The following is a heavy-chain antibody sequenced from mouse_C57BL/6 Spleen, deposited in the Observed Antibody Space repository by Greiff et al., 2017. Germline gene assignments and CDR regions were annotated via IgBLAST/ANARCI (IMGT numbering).Heavy chain of an antibody. J-gene: IGHJ3*01. Sequence: EVQLQQSGPELVKPGASVKISCKASGYTFTDYYMNWVKQSHGKSLEWIGDINPNNGGTSYNQKFKGKATLTVDKSSSTAYMELRSLTSEDSAVYYCASARYDGYGLFAYWGQGTLVTVSA. CDR3: ASARYDGYGLFAY. CDR2: INPNNGGT. V-gene: IGHV1-26*01. CDR1: GYTFTDYY. D-gene: IGHD2-3*01.